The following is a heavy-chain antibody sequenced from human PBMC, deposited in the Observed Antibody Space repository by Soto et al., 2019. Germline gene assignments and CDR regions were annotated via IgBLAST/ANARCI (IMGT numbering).Heavy chain of an antibody. CDR2: IHYSGST. J-gene: IGHJ4*02. CDR1: GGSISSHY. CDR3: ARDKITGLFDY. D-gene: IGHD2-8*02. V-gene: IGHV4-59*11. Sequence: SETLSLTCTVSGGSISSHYWSWIRQPPGKGLEWIGYIHYSGSTNYNPSLKSRVTISVDTSKNQFSLKLTSVTAADTAVYYCARDKITGLFDYWGQGTLVTVSS.